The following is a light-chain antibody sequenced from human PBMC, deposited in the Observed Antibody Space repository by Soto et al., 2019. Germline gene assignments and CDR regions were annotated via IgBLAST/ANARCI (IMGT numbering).Light chain of an antibody. CDR2: GAS. CDR3: QQYGCSPLT. CDR1: QSIRSNY. Sequence: EIVLKQSPGTLSLSPGERATLSCRASQSIRSNYLDWYQQKPGQAPRLLIYGASRRATGIPDRFSGSGSGTDFTLTISRLEPEDFAVYHCQQYGCSPLTFGGGTKVEIK. J-gene: IGKJ4*01. V-gene: IGKV3-20*01.